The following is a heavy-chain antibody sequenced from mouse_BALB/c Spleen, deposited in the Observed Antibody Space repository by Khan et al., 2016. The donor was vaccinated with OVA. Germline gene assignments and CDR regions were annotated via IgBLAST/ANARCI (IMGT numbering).Heavy chain of an antibody. Sequence: QVQLKQSGAELVRPGVSVKISCKGSGYTFTDFTMHWVRQSHAMSLEWIGVISTYYGHATYNQEFKDKATLTVDKSSSTAYMELARLTSEDSAIYYCTRGGGGTRFDYWGQGTLVTVSA. V-gene: IGHV1S137*01. CDR2: ISTYYGHA. CDR1: GYTFTDFT. D-gene: IGHD1-3*01. CDR3: TRGGGGTRFDY. J-gene: IGHJ3*01.